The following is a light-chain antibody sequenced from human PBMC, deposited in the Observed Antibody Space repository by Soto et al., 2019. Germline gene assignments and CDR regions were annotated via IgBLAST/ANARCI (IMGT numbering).Light chain of an antibody. J-gene: IGKJ4*01. CDR2: GAS. V-gene: IGKV3-20*01. CDR1: QSVSSSH. CDR3: QQYGSSALT. Sequence: EIVLTQSPGTLSLSPGERATLSCRAIQSVSSSHLAWYQQKPGQAPRLLIYGASSRATGIPDRFSGSGSGTDFTLTISRLEPEDFAVYYCQQYGSSALTFGGGTKVDIK.